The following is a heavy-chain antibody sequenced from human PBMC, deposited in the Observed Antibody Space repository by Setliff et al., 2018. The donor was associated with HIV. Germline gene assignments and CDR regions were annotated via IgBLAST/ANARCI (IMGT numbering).Heavy chain of an antibody. Sequence: TLSLTCTVSGGSIDSGNYNWNWVRQPGGKGLEWIGRIYTRGSTKYSPTFESRVTMSLDTSKNQFSLNLRSVTAADTALNYCVRSGCNGNICYDSRGWLDSWGQGTQVTVSS. CDR1: GGSIDSGNYN. D-gene: IGHD5-12*01. J-gene: IGHJ5*01. CDR3: VRSGCNGNICYDSRGWLDS. V-gene: IGHV4-61*02. CDR2: IYTRGST.